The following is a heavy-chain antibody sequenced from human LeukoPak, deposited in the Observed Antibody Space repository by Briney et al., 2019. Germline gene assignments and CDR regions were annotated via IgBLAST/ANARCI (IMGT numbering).Heavy chain of an antibody. J-gene: IGHJ5*02. V-gene: IGHV4-59*01. CDR2: IYYSGST. CDR3: ARIKRYSGSYSWFDP. D-gene: IGHD1-26*01. Sequence: PSETLSLTCTVSGGSISSYYWSWIRQPPGKGLEWIGYIYYSGSTNYNPSLKSRVTISVDTSKNQFSLKLSSVTAADTAVYYCARIKRYSGSYSWFDPWGQGTLVTASS. CDR1: GGSISSYY.